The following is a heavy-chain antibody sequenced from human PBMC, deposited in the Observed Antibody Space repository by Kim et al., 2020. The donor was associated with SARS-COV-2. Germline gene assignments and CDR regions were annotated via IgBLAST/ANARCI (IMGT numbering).Heavy chain of an antibody. CDR2: DNT. D-gene: IGHD5-18*01. CDR3: ASGYGPVDH. V-gene: IGHV3-53*01. J-gene: IGHJ4*02. Sequence: DNTYYADSVKGKFTISRDNSKNTLYLQMNTLRAEDTAIYYCASGYGPVDHWGQGILVTVSS.